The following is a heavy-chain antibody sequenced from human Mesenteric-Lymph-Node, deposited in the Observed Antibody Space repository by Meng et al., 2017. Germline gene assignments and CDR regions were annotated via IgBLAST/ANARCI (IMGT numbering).Heavy chain of an antibody. D-gene: IGHD3-9*01. CDR3: ARDHFRGYFDTGYYYQFDH. J-gene: IGHJ4*02. V-gene: IGHV3-7*01. Sequence: GESLKISCTASEFTFSTYWMSWFRQAPGKGLEWVANIKPDGGERYSVDSVKGRFTISRDNAKNSLYLEMNSLRVEDTAVYYCARDHFRGYFDTGYYYQFDHWGQGTLVTVSS. CDR2: IKPDGGER. CDR1: EFTFSTYW.